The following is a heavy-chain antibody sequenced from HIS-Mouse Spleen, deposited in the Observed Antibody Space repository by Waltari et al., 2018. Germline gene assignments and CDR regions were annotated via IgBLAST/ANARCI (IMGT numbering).Heavy chain of an antibody. J-gene: IGHJ4*02. V-gene: IGHV3-30*18. CDR1: GFTLSSYG. Sequence: QVQLGESGGGGVQPGGYLRLCFAAFGFTLSSYGMHWGRQAPGKGLEGVAVISYDGSNKYYADSVKGRFTISRDNSKNTLYLQMNSLRAEDTAVYYCAKASSGWLDYWGQGTLVTVSS. D-gene: IGHD6-19*01. CDR3: AKASSGWLDY. CDR2: ISYDGSNK.